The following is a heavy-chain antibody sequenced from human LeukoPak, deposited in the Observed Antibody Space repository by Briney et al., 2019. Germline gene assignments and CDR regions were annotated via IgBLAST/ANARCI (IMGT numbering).Heavy chain of an antibody. CDR2: IYTTGST. D-gene: IGHD5/OR15-5a*01. CDR3: AKGNPFYDY. Sequence: SETLSLTCSVSGGSITSNNYYWGWIRQPPGKGLEWIGNIYTTGSTYYSPSLKSRVIISLDTSKNQFSLTLSSVTAADTAVYYCAKGNPFYDYWGQGTLVTVSS. CDR1: GGSITSNNYY. V-gene: IGHV4-39*07. J-gene: IGHJ4*02.